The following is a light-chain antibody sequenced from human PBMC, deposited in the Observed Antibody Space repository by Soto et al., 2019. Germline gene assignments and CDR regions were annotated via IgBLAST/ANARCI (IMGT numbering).Light chain of an antibody. CDR3: QQYGSSGK. J-gene: IGKJ1*01. CDR2: RAS. V-gene: IGKV3-20*01. CDR1: QGVSRGY. Sequence: EIVLTQSPETLSLSPGEIATLSCSASQGVSRGYLAWYQQKPGQAPKVLIYRASIRATGIPDRFSGSGSGTDFTLTISRLEPEDFAVYYCQQYGSSGKFGQGTKVDIK.